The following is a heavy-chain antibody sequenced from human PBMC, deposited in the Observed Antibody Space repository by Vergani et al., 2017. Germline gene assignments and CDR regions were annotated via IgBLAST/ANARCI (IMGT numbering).Heavy chain of an antibody. D-gene: IGHD6-13*01. V-gene: IGHV4-39*07. CDR2: ISYSGST. J-gene: IGHJ4*02. CDR1: GGSISSSSYY. Sequence: QLQLQESGPGLVKPSETLSLTCTVSGGSISSSSYYWGWIRQPPGKGREWIGSISYSGSTYYNPSLKSRVTISVDTSKNQFSLKLSSVTAADTAVYYCAGRRGSYSSIALFDYWGQGTLVTVSS. CDR3: AGRRGSYSSIALFDY.